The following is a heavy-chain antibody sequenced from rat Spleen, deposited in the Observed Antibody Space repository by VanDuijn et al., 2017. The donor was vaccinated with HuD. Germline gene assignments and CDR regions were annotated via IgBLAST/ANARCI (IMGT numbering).Heavy chain of an antibody. CDR3: ARRHYGYTDYFDY. Sequence: EVQLVESGGGLVQPGRSMKLSCAASGFTFSNFYMAWVRQAPTKGLEWVASISTGGGNTYYRDSVKGRFTISRDIAKSTLYLQMDSLGSEDTATYYCARRHYGYTDYFDYWGQGVMVTVSS. D-gene: IGHD1-11*01. J-gene: IGHJ2*01. CDR1: GFTFSNFY. V-gene: IGHV5-25*01. CDR2: ISTGGGNT.